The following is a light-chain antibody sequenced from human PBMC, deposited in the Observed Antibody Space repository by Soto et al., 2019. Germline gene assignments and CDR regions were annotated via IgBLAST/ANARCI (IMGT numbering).Light chain of an antibody. CDR3: LQYNSYPWT. J-gene: IGKJ1*01. CDR1: QDIGND. CDR2: GAF. V-gene: IGKV1-17*01. Sequence: DIQMTQSPSSLSASAGDRVTITCRASQDIGNDLGWFQQKPGRAPKRLIYGAFSLSSGVPSRFSGSGSGTEFTLTINSRQPEDFATYYCLQYNSYPWTFGQGTKVEIK.